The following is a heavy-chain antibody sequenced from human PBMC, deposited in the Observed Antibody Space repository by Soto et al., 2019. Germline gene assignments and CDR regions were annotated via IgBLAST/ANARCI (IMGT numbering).Heavy chain of an antibody. CDR1: GASITGRSY. Sequence: QVQLQESGPGLMKPSETLSLTCTVSGASITGRSYWSWIRQPAGKGLEWIGRFSLSGTTNYNPSLRSLVTMSADVSKNQFSLRLTSVPAAVTALYYCARGMTPPGAPAWYYFDSWGQGTLVTVSS. D-gene: IGHD2-8*02. CDR3: ARGMTPPGAPAWYYFDS. J-gene: IGHJ4*02. CDR2: FSLSGTT. V-gene: IGHV4-4*07.